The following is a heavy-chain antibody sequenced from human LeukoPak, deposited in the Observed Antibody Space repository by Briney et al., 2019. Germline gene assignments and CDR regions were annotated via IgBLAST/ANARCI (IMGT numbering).Heavy chain of an antibody. CDR1: GDSLSNHY. J-gene: IGHJ3*02. Sequence: PSDTLSLTCSVSGDSLSNHYWSWIRLPPGKGLEWIGYINDSGTTKYNPSLRSRVTISVDTSKSQFSLKLRSMTAADTALYYCAREWENGYHAFHIWGQGTMVTVSS. D-gene: IGHD1-26*01. CDR3: AREWENGYHAFHI. V-gene: IGHV4-59*11. CDR2: INDSGTT.